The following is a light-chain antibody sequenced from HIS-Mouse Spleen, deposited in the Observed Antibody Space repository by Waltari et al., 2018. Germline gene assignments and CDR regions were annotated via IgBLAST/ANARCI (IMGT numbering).Light chain of an antibody. CDR1: SSDFGGYNY. J-gene: IGLJ2*01. Sequence: QSALTQPPSASGSPGQSVTIPCTGPSSDFGGYNYVSWYPQPPGKAPKLMIYEVSKRPSGVPDPFSGSKSGNTASMTVSGLQAEDEADYYCSSYAGSNSVVFGGGTKLTVL. CDR2: EVS. CDR3: SSYAGSNSVV. V-gene: IGLV2-8*01.